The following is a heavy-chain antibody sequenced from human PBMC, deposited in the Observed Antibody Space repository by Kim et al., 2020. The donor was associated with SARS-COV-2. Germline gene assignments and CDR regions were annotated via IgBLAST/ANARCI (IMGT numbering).Heavy chain of an antibody. D-gene: IGHD3-10*01. V-gene: IGHV1-69*13. J-gene: IGHJ4*02. CDR2: IIPIFGTA. CDR1: GGTFSSYA. Sequence: SVKVSCKASGGTFSSYAISWVRQAPGQGLEWMGGIIPIFGTANYAQKFQGRVTITADESTSTAYMELSSLRSEDTAVYYCARDPRWFGELMGWGQGTLVTVSS. CDR3: ARDPRWFGELMG.